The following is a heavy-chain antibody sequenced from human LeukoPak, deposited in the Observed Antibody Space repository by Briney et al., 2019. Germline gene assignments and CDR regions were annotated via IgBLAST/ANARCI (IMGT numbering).Heavy chain of an antibody. V-gene: IGHV1-18*01. J-gene: IGHJ6*02. CDR1: GYTFTSYG. Sequence: ASVKVSCKASGYTFTSYGISWVRQAPGQGLEWMGWISAYNGNTNYAQKLQGRVTMTTDTSTSTAYMELRSLRSDDTAVYYCARGGIVATIRYCYYGMDVWGQGTTVTVSS. CDR2: ISAYNGNT. D-gene: IGHD5-12*01. CDR3: ARGGIVATIRYCYYGMDV.